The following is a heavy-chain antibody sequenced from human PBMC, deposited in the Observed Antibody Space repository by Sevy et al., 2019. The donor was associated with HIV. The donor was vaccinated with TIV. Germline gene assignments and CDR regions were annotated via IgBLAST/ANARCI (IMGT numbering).Heavy chain of an antibody. J-gene: IGHJ4*02. D-gene: IGHD3-10*02. CDR3: ARDVRGEGIRPGDLDY. V-gene: IGHV3-33*08. Sequence: GGSLRLSCAVSGFTFSTSAMSWVRQAPGKGLEWVAVIWNDGSNKYYADSVKGRFTTSRDNSSNTLYLQMNSLRAEDTAVYYCARDVRGEGIRPGDLDYWGQGTLVTVSS. CDR2: IWNDGSNK. CDR1: GFTFSTSA.